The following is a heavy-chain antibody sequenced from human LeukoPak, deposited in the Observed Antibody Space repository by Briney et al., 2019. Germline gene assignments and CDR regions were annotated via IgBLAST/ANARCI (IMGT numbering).Heavy chain of an antibody. CDR1: GYTFSNYY. J-gene: IGHJ3*02. CDR3: ARGTSKGAFDI. CDR2: IIPIFGTA. V-gene: IGHV1-8*03. Sequence: ASVKVSCKASGYTFSNYYMHWVRQAPGQGLEWMGGIIPIFGTANYAQKFQGRVTITRNTSISTAYMELSSLRSEDTAVYYCARGTSKGAFDIWGQGTMVTVSS.